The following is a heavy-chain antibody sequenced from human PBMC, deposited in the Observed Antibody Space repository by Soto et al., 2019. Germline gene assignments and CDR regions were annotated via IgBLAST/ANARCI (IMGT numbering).Heavy chain of an antibody. Sequence: GGSLRLSCAASGFTVSSNYMSWVRQAPGKGLEWVSVIYSGGSTYYADSVKGRFTISRDNSKNTLYLQMNSLRAEDTAVYYCARHQRDYIWGRDPPAIYWYFDLWGRGTLVTVSS. CDR3: ARHQRDYIWGRDPPAIYWYFDL. CDR2: IYSGGST. D-gene: IGHD3-16*01. CDR1: GFTVSSNY. V-gene: IGHV3-66*04. J-gene: IGHJ2*01.